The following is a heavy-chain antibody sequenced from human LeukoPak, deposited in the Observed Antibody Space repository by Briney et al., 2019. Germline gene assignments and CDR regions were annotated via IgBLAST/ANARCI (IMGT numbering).Heavy chain of an antibody. V-gene: IGHV4-39*07. Sequence: PSETLSLTCTVSGGSISSSSYYWGWIRQPPGKGLEWVGSIYFSGSSYYNPSLKSRVTISVDTSKNQFSLKLSSVTAADTAVYYCARTNWDYGGNPRAFGMDVWGQGTTVTVSS. CDR1: GGSISSSSYY. CDR2: IYFSGSS. D-gene: IGHD4-23*01. J-gene: IGHJ6*02. CDR3: ARTNWDYGGNPRAFGMDV.